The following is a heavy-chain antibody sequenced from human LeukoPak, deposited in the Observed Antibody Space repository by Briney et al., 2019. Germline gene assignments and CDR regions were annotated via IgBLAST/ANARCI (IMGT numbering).Heavy chain of an antibody. J-gene: IGHJ1*01. CDR1: GYTFTGYY. D-gene: IGHD6-13*01. CDR3: ARGTGIAAAVTSLFQY. CDR2: INPNSGGT. Sequence: ASVKVSCKASGYTFTGYYMHWVRQAPGQGPEWMAWINPNSGGTNYAQKFQGRVTMTRDTSISTAYMELRSLRSEDTAVYYCARGTGIAAAVTSLFQYWGQGTLVTVSS. V-gene: IGHV1-2*02.